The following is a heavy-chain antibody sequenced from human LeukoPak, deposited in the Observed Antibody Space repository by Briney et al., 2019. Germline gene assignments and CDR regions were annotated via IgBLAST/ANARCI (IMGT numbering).Heavy chain of an antibody. CDR2: IYYSGST. Sequence: PSETLSLTCTVSGGSISSYYWSWIRQPPGKGLEWIGYIYYSGSTNYNPSLKSRVTISVDTSKNQFSLKLSSVTAADTAVYYCARQEMMADAFDIWGQGTMVTVSS. J-gene: IGHJ3*02. V-gene: IGHV4-59*01. CDR1: GGSISSYY. CDR3: ARQEMMADAFDI. D-gene: IGHD5-24*01.